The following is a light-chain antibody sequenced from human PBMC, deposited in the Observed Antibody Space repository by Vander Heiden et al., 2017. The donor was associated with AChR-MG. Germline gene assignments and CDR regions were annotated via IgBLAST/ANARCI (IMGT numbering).Light chain of an antibody. CDR1: QSVSSSN. CDR2: GTS. Sequence: EIVLTQSPGTLSLSPGERATLSCRASQSVSSSNLAWYQQKPGQAPRLLIYGTSSRAAGIPDRFSGSGSGTDFTLTISRLEPEDFAVYYCQQYESSPWTFGQGTKVEI. V-gene: IGKV3-20*01. CDR3: QQYESSPWT. J-gene: IGKJ1*01.